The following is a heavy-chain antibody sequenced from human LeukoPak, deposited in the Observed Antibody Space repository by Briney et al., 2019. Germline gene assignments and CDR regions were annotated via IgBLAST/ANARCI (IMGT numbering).Heavy chain of an antibody. Sequence: GRSLRLSCAASGFTFSSHGMHWVRQAPDKGLEWVAVIGREGRAKYYADSVKGRFTLSRDNSINTLYLEMNSLRDEDTAVYYCAREATWGNWYFDLWGRGTLVTVSS. D-gene: IGHD3-16*01. CDR3: AREATWGNWYFDL. CDR2: IGREGRAK. J-gene: IGHJ2*01. V-gene: IGHV3-30*03. CDR1: GFTFSSHG.